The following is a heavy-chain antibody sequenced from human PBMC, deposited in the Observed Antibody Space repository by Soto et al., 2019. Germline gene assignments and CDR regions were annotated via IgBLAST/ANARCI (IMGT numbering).Heavy chain of an antibody. CDR3: VKVRYYYDREV. D-gene: IGHD3-22*01. CDR2: ISYDGTKK. Sequence: QVQLVESGGGVVQPGRSLRLSCAASGFTFSHYSMHWVRQAPGKGLEWVTLISYDGTKKYYADSVKGRFTISRDNSKKTLFLQMDSLRAEDTAVYYCVKVRYYYDREVWGQGTMVTVSS. V-gene: IGHV3-30-3*01. J-gene: IGHJ3*01. CDR1: GFTFSHYS.